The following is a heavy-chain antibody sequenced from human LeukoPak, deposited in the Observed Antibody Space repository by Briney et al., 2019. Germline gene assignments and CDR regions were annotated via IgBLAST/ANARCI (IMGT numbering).Heavy chain of an antibody. CDR3: ARDGYSSGFPGGFDY. V-gene: IGHV1-24*01. D-gene: IGHD6-19*01. CDR2: FDPEDGGT. CDR1: GYTLTELS. Sequence: ASVKVSCKVSGYTLTELSMHWVRQAPGKGLEWMGGFDPEDGGTIYARKFQGRVTMTEDTSTDTAYMKLSSLRSEDTAVYYCARDGYSSGFPGGFDYWGQGTLVTVSS. J-gene: IGHJ4*02.